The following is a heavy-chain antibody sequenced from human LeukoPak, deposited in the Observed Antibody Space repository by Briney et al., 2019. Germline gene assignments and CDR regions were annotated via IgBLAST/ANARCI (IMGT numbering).Heavy chain of an antibody. J-gene: IGHJ4*02. CDR3: ARGRPHGNDY. CDR1: GFTFSSYW. Sequence: GGSLRLSCAASGFTFSSYWMNWVRQAPVKGLVWVSRIASDGSSTTYADSVKGRFSISRDNAKNTLYLQMNSLRVEDTAVYYCARGRPHGNDYWGQGTLVTVSS. V-gene: IGHV3-74*01. CDR2: IASDGSST. D-gene: IGHD4-23*01.